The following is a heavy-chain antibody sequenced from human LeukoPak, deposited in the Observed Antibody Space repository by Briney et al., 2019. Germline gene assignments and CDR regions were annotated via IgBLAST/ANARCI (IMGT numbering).Heavy chain of an antibody. J-gene: IGHJ6*02. D-gene: IGHD2-15*01. CDR1: GGTFSSYA. CDR3: ARDRGDRAYYYYYGMDV. CDR2: IIPILGIA. V-gene: IGHV1-69*04. Sequence: ASVKVSCKASGGTFSSYAISWVRQAPGQGLEWMGRIIPILGIANYAQKFQGRVTITADKSTSTAYMELSSLRSEDTAVYYCARDRGDRAYYYYYGMDVWGQGTTVTVSS.